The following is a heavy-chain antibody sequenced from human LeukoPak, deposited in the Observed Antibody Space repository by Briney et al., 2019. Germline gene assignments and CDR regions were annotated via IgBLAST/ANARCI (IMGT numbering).Heavy chain of an antibody. CDR3: ATPASSIAARPDVVDY. J-gene: IGHJ4*02. Sequence: GGSLRLSCAASGFTFSSYSMNWVRQAPGKGLEWVSYISSSSSTIYYADSVKGRFTISRDNAKNSLYLQMNSLRAEDTAVYYCATPASSIAARPDVVDYWGQGTLVTVSS. V-gene: IGHV3-48*01. D-gene: IGHD6-6*01. CDR1: GFTFSSYS. CDR2: ISSSSSTI.